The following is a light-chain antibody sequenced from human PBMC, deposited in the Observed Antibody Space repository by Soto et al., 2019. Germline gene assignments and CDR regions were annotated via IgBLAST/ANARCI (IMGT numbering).Light chain of an antibody. J-gene: IGKJ4*01. V-gene: IGKV3-15*01. Sequence: EIVMTQSPATLSVSPGERATLSCRASQSLSTNLAWYQQKPGQAPRLLIYGASTRATGIPARFSGSGSGTEFTLTIRSLQSEDFAVYYCQQYDNWPLTFGGGTKVEIK. CDR3: QQYDNWPLT. CDR2: GAS. CDR1: QSLSTN.